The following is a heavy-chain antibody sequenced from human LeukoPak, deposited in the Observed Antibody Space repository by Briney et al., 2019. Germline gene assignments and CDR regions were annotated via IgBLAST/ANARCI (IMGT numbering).Heavy chain of an antibody. J-gene: IGHJ5*02. Sequence: SETLSLTCTVSGGSISSYYWSWIRQPPGKGLEWIGYIYYSGSTNYNPSLKSRVTISVDTSKNQFSLKLSSVTAADTAVYYCAREVVGIVGAQSRPNWFDPWGQGTLVTVSS. CDR3: AREVVGIVGAQSRPNWFDP. V-gene: IGHV4-59*01. CDR1: GGSISSYY. CDR2: IYYSGST. D-gene: IGHD1-26*01.